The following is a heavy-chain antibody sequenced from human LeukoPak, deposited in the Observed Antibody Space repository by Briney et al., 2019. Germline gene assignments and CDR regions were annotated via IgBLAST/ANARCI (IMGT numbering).Heavy chain of an antibody. J-gene: IGHJ6*03. D-gene: IGHD3-10*01. CDR3: ARHGRYYASGTSYRPSSYYYYMDV. CDR2: IYHSGNT. V-gene: IGHV4-59*08. Sequence: SETLSLTCTVSDASISSPHWSWIRQSPGTGLEWIGYIYHSGNTNYNPSLKSRVTKLTSVTAADTAVYYCARHGRYYASGTSYRPSSYYYYMDVWGEGTMVTISS. CDR1: DASISSPH.